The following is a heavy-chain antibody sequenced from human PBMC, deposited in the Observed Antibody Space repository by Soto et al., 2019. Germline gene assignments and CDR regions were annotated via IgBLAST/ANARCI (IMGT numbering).Heavy chain of an antibody. Sequence: ASLKVSCKASGYRFIRYCIRWVRQAPGWGLEWMGWISIYNENTIYPQKFQGRVSMTRDTFTSTVYMELRSLTSDDRALYFCAREGCSSSGRCALYTHDFFGMDFWG. CDR3: AREGCSSSGRCALYTHDFFGMDF. D-gene: IGHD2-2*01. V-gene: IGHV1-18*01. J-gene: IGHJ6*02. CDR1: GYRFIRYC. CDR2: ISIYNENT.